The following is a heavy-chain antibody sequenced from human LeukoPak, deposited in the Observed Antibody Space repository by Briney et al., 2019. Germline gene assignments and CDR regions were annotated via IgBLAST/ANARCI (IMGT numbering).Heavy chain of an antibody. CDR2: IRYSGRN. CDR1: DDSISRDF. CDR3: ARIPDVSGWAFDY. Sequence: SETLSLTCTASDDSISRDFWTWIRQPPGKGLEWIGYIRYSGRNDYNLSLKSRVTISIQTSKNQFSLKLTSVTGADTAIYYCARIPDVSGWAFDYWGQGILVTVSS. J-gene: IGHJ4*02. D-gene: IGHD6-19*01. V-gene: IGHV4-59*01.